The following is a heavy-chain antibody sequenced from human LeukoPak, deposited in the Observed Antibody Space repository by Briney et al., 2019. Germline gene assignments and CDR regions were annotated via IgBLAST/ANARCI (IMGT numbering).Heavy chain of an antibody. CDR1: GGSISSYY. Sequence: SETLSLTCTVSGGSISSYYWSWIRQPPGKGLEWIGYIYYSGSTNYNPSLKSRVTISVDTSENQFSLKLSSVTAADTAVYYCARDRSPGVYHDYWGQGTLVTVSS. CDR2: IYYSGST. J-gene: IGHJ4*02. D-gene: IGHD2-2*01. CDR3: ARDRSPGVYHDY. V-gene: IGHV4-59*01.